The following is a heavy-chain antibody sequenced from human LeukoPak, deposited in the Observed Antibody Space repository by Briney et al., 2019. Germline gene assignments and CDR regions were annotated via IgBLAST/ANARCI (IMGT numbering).Heavy chain of an antibody. D-gene: IGHD3-3*01. Sequence: GGSLRLSCAASGFSFSSYWMHWVRQAPGKGLVWVSRINSDGSSTTYADSVKGRSSISRDNAKNTLYLQLDNPRTEDTAVYYCARAVPAHPPANFWGQGTLVTVSS. J-gene: IGHJ4*02. CDR3: ARAVPAHPPANF. V-gene: IGHV3-74*01. CDR1: GFSFSSYW. CDR2: INSDGSST.